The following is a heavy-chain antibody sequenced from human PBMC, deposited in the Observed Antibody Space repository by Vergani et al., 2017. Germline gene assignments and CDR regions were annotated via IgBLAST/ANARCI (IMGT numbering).Heavy chain of an antibody. J-gene: IGHJ6*02. CDR3: AKKSLRYVDWLLRDYYGMDV. CDR1: GFTFSSYG. D-gene: IGHD3-9*01. V-gene: IGHV3-33*06. CDR2: IWYDGSNK. Sequence: QVQLVESGGGVVQPGRSLRLSCAASGFTFSSYGMHWVRQAPGKGLEWVAVIWYDGSNKYYADSVEGRFTISRDNSKNTLYLQLNSLRAEDTAVYYCAKKSLRYVDWLLRDYYGMDVWGQGP.